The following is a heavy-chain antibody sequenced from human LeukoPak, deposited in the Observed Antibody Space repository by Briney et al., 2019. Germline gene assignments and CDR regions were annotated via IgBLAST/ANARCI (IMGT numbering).Heavy chain of an antibody. CDR2: IYTSGST. CDR1: GGSVRSYY. D-gene: IGHD6-19*01. Sequence: SETLSLTCSVSGGSVRSYYWSWIRQFAGKELQWIGYIYTSGSTDYNPSRKSRVTISVDRSRNLIFLNLRSATAADTAVYYCAGGPAWAGTAFDFWGQGSRVTVSS. CDR3: AGGPAWAGTAFDF. V-gene: IGHV4-4*09. J-gene: IGHJ4*02.